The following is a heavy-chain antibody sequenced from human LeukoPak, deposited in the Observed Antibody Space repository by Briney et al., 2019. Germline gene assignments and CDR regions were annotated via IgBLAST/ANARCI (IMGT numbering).Heavy chain of an antibody. Sequence: PSETPSLTCSVSRYSFTSGHYWGWIRQPPGKGLEWIGNIYHTGSTHYNPSLKSRVTLSVDTSMNQFSLKLSSVTAADTAVYYCARYCSSTSCILRGFDYWGQGTLVTVSS. CDR1: RYSFTSGHY. D-gene: IGHD2-2*01. CDR2: IYHTGST. V-gene: IGHV4-38-2*01. CDR3: ARYCSSTSCILRGFDY. J-gene: IGHJ4*02.